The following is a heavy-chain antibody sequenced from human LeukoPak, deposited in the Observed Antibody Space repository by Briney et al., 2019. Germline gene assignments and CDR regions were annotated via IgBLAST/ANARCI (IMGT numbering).Heavy chain of an antibody. CDR2: INPSGGRT. CDR3: ARGMTTVTAETALGF. Sequence: ASVKVSCKASGYTFTTYYMNWVRQAPGQGLEWMGVINPSGGRTTCAQKFQGRVTMSRDTSTSTVYMELSSLRSEDTAVYYCARGMTTVTAETALGFWGQGTLVTVSS. CDR1: GYTFTTYY. D-gene: IGHD4-17*01. J-gene: IGHJ4*02. V-gene: IGHV1-46*01.